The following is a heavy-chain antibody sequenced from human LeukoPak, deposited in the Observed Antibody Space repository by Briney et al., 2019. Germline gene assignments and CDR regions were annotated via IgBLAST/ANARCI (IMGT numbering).Heavy chain of an antibody. V-gene: IGHV4-61*02. J-gene: IGHJ6*03. CDR2: IYTSGST. Sequence: PSETLSLTCTVSGGSISSGSYYWSWIRQPAGKGLEWIGRIYTSGSTNYNPSLKSRVTISVDTSKNQFSLKLSSVTAADTAVYYCARGQAPRIKDYCSGGSCLYYYYYYMDVWGKGTTVTVSS. CDR1: GGSISSGSYY. D-gene: IGHD2-15*01. CDR3: ARGQAPRIKDYCSGGSCLYYYYYYMDV.